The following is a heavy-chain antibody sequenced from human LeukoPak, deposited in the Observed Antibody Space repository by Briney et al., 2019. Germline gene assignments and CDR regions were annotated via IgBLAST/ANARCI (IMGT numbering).Heavy chain of an antibody. J-gene: IGHJ4*02. Sequence: ASVKVSCKASGYTFTSYGISWVRQAPGQGLEWMGRINPNSGGTNYAQKFQGRVTMTRDTSISTVYMELSRLRSDDTAVYYCARGFFGSWYFDYWGQGTLVIVSS. CDR1: GYTFTSYG. CDR3: ARGFFGSWYFDY. CDR2: INPNSGGT. V-gene: IGHV1-2*06. D-gene: IGHD6-13*01.